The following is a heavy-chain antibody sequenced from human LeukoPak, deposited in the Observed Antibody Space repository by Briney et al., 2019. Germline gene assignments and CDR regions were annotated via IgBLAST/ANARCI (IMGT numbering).Heavy chain of an antibody. D-gene: IGHD3-10*01. CDR2: ISGSGGST. Sequence: GGSLRLSCAASGFTFSSYAMSWVRQAPGKGLEWVSAISGSGGSTYYADSVKGRFTISRDNSKNTLYLQMNSLRAEDTAIYYCARTYYYGSGNYNDAFDIWGQGTIVTVSS. V-gene: IGHV3-23*01. CDR1: GFTFSSYA. J-gene: IGHJ3*02. CDR3: ARTYYYGSGNYNDAFDI.